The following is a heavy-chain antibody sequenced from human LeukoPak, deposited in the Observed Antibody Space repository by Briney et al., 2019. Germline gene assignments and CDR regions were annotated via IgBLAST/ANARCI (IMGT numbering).Heavy chain of an antibody. Sequence: ASVKVSCKTSGYTFTGYYMHWVRQAPGQGLEWMGRINPNSGGTNYAQKFQGRVTMTRDTSISTAYMELSSLRSEDTAVYYCARTQAYDILTGYPDGDAFDIWGQGTMVTVSS. D-gene: IGHD3-9*01. CDR3: ARTQAYDILTGYPDGDAFDI. CDR2: INPNSGGT. J-gene: IGHJ3*02. CDR1: GYTFTGYY. V-gene: IGHV1-2*06.